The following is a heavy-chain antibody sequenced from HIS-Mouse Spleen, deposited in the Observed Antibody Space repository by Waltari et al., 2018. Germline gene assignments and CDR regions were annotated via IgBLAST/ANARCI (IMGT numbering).Heavy chain of an antibody. V-gene: IGHV4-39*07. D-gene: IGHD6-13*01. CDR1: GGSISSSSYY. CDR2: INYSGRT. CDR3: AREIPYSSSWYDWYFDL. Sequence: QLQLQESGPGLVKPSETLSLTCTVSGGSISSSSYYWGWIRQPPGKGLEWIGIINYSGRTYSNPSLKSRVTISVETSKNQFSRKLSSVTAADTAVYYCAREIPYSSSWYDWYFDLWGRGTLVTVSS. J-gene: IGHJ2*01.